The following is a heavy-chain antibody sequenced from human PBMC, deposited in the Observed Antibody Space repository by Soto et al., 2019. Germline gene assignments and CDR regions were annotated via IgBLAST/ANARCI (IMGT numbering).Heavy chain of an antibody. J-gene: IGHJ6*02. V-gene: IGHV3-30-3*01. D-gene: IGHD3-3*01. CDR3: ARERDTYYDFWSGRLNTPYYYYYGMDV. CDR1: GFTFSSYA. CDR2: ISYDGSNK. Sequence: PGGSLRLSCAASGFTFSSYAMHWVRQAPCKGLEWVAVISYDGSNKYYADSVKGRFTISRDNSKNTLYLQMNSLRAEDTAVYYCARERDTYYDFWSGRLNTPYYYYYGMDVWGQGTTVTVSS.